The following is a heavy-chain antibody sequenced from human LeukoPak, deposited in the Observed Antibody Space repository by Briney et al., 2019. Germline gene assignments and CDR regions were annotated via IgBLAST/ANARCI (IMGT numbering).Heavy chain of an antibody. Sequence: GSLRLSCAASGFTFSSYWMSWVRQAPGKGLEWVANIKQDGSEKYYVDSVKGRFTISRDNAKNSLYLQMNSLRAEDTAVYYCAREAGYSSSWYLYYYYYGMDVWGQGTTVTVSS. CDR3: AREAGYSSSWYLYYYYYGMDV. CDR2: IKQDGSEK. J-gene: IGHJ6*02. D-gene: IGHD6-13*01. CDR1: GFTFSSYW. V-gene: IGHV3-7*03.